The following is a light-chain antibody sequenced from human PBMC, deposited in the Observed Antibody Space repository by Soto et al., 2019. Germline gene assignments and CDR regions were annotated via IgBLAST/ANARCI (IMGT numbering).Light chain of an antibody. J-gene: IGLJ2*01. V-gene: IGLV1-44*01. Sequence: QSVLTQPPSVSGTPGQRVVLSCSGSASNVGSNTVNWYQHLPGTAPKAVIYSNTLRPSGVPDRISGSKSGTSASLAISGLQSEDEADYYCAAWDDNMEGVLFGGGTKLTVL. CDR3: AAWDDNMEGVL. CDR2: SNT. CDR1: ASNVGSNT.